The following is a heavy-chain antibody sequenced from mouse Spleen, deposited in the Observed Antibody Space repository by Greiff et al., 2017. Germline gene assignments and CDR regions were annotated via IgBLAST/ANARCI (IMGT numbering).Heavy chain of an antibody. CDR2: ISYDGSN. CDR1: GYSITSGYY. CDR3: ARFYYYDGSSYFDY. J-gene: IGHJ2*01. Sequence: VQLQQSGPGLVKPSQSLSLTCSVTGYSITSGYYWNWIRQFPGNKLEWMGYISYDGSNNYNPSLKNRISITRDTSKNQFFLKLNSVTTEDTATYYCARFYYYDGSSYFDYWGQGTTLTVSS. V-gene: IGHV3-6*01. D-gene: IGHD1-1*01.